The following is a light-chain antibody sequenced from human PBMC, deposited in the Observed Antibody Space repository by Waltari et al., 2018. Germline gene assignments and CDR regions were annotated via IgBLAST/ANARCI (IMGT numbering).Light chain of an antibody. J-gene: IGKJ1*01. CDR3: LQRSNWPWT. CDR1: QSVSSS. Sequence: EIVMTQSPATLSLSPGERATLSCRASQSVSSSLAWYQQKPGQAPRLLIYGASSRATGIPDRLSGSGSGTDFTLTISSLEPEDVAVYYCLQRSNWPWTFGQGTKVEIK. CDR2: GAS. V-gene: IGKV3-15*01.